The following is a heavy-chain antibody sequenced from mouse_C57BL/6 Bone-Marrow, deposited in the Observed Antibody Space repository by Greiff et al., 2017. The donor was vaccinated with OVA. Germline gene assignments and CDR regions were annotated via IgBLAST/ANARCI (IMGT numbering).Heavy chain of an antibody. D-gene: IGHD1-1*01. CDR1: GFTFSSYA. J-gene: IGHJ3*01. CDR3: ARGDEGSSLAWGAY. Sequence: EVKLVESGGGLVKPGGSLKLSCAASGFTFSSYAMSWVRQTPEKRLEWVATISDGGSYTYYPDNVKGRFTISRDNAKNNLYLQMSHLKSEDTAMDDGARGDEGSSLAWGAYWGQGTLVTVAA. V-gene: IGHV5-4*03. CDR2: ISDGGSYT.